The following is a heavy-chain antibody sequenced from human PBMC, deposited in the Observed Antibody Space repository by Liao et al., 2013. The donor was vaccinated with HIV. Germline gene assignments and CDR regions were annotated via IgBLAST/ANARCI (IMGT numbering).Heavy chain of an antibody. CDR3: ARTGYNFGKRYYYYYYMDV. J-gene: IGHJ6*03. CDR1: GASISTFY. Sequence: QVQLQESGPGLVKPSETLTLTCTVSGASISTFYWTWIRQPPGKGLEWIGYIYDFESISSNPSLKSRVTMSLDTSKNQFSLKLTSVTAADTAVYHCARTGYNFGKRYYYYYYMDVWGKGTTVTVSS. V-gene: IGHV4-59*01. CDR2: IYDFESI. D-gene: IGHD3-3*01.